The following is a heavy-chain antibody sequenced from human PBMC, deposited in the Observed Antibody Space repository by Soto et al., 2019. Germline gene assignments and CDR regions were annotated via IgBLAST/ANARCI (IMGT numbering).Heavy chain of an antibody. Sequence: QVQLQESGPGLVKPSETLSLTCTVSGGSVSSGSYYWSWIRQPPGKGLEWIGYIYYSGSTNYNPYLKSRVTISVDTSKNQFSLKLSSVTAADTAVYYCARGGGFLEWLESRFDYWGQGTLVTVSS. CDR2: IYYSGST. J-gene: IGHJ4*02. CDR3: ARGGGFLEWLESRFDY. V-gene: IGHV4-61*01. CDR1: GGSVSSGSYY. D-gene: IGHD3-3*01.